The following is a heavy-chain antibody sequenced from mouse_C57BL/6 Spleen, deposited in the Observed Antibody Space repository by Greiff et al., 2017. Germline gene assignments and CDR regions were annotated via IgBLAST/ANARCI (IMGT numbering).Heavy chain of an antibody. V-gene: IGHV2-9-1*01. CDR1: GFSLTSYA. CDR2: IWSGGGT. D-gene: IGHD2-5*01. Sequence: QVQLQQSGPGLVAPSQSLSITCTVSGFSLTSYAISWVRQPPGKGLEWLGVIWSGGGTNSNSALKSRRSISKDNSKRQVFLKMNSLQTDDTAMYYCARKDSNSSWFAYWGQGTLVTVSA. J-gene: IGHJ3*01. CDR3: ARKDSNSSWFAY.